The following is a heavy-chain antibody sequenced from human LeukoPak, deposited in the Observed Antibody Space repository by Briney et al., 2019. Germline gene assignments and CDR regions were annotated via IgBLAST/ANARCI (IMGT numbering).Heavy chain of an antibody. D-gene: IGHD3-10*01. CDR1: GGSISSYY. CDR3: AKVRPRVNVGAFDI. Sequence: ETLSLTCTVSGGSISSYYWSWIRQPPGKGLEWVPGISGSGGSTYYADSVKGRFTISRDNSKNTLYLQMNSLRAEDTAVYYCAKVRPRVNVGAFDIWGQGTMVTVSS. CDR2: ISGSGGST. J-gene: IGHJ3*02. V-gene: IGHV3-23*01.